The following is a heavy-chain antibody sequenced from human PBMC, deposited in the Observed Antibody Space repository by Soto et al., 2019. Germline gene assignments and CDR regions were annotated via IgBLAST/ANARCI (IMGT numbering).Heavy chain of an antibody. CDR2: ISGSGGST. Sequence: EVQLLESGGGLVQPGGSLRLSCAASGFTFSSYAMSWVRQAPGKGLEWVSAISGSGGSTYYADSVKGRFTISRDNSKNTLYLQMNRLRAEDTAVYYCAKLKGWFGEIDYWGQGTLVTVSS. CDR1: GFTFSSYA. J-gene: IGHJ4*02. D-gene: IGHD3-10*01. CDR3: AKLKGWFGEIDY. V-gene: IGHV3-23*01.